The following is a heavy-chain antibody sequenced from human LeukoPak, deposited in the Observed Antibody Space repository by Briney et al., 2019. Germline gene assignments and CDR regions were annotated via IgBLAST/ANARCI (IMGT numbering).Heavy chain of an antibody. CDR1: GGSITTDSYY. CDR2: VYYTGGT. Sequence: SETLSLTCTVSGGSITTDSYYWAWIRQTPGRGPEWIGSVYYTGGTYYGPSLQSRVAISVDTSKNEFSLRVNSVTAADTGVYYCATLGFYYGSGRSWFAPWGQGILVSVSS. CDR3: ATLGFYYGSGRSWFAP. D-gene: IGHD3-10*01. J-gene: IGHJ5*02. V-gene: IGHV4-39*01.